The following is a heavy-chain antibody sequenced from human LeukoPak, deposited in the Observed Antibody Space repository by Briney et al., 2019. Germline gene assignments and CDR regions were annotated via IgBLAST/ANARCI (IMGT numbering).Heavy chain of an antibody. J-gene: IGHJ1*01. CDR3: ARAGMAVAGTQYFQH. V-gene: IGHV1-18*01. CDR2: ISAYNGNT. D-gene: IGHD6-19*01. CDR1: GYTFTSYG. Sequence: GASVKVSCKASGYTFTSYGISWVRQAPGQGLEWMGWISAYNGNTNYAQKLQGRVTMTTDTSTSTAYMDLRSLRSDDTAVCYCARAGMAVAGTQYFQHWGQGTLVTVSS.